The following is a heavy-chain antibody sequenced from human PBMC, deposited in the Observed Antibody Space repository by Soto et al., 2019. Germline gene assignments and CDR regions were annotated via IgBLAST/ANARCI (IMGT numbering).Heavy chain of an antibody. Sequence: QVQLVQSGAEVKKPGASVKLSCKASGYTFINYYIHWVRQAPGQGLEWRGIFNPTSGSTNYAQQCQGRVTLTMDTSTRTVYMELSRLRFDDTAVYYCARDLAAGDYWGQGTLVTVSS. CDR1: GYTFINYY. CDR3: ARDLAAGDY. V-gene: IGHV1-46*01. J-gene: IGHJ4*02. CDR2: FNPTSGST. D-gene: IGHD6-13*01.